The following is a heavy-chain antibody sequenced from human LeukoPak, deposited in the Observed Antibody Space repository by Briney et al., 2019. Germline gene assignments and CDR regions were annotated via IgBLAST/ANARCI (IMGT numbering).Heavy chain of an antibody. V-gene: IGHV4-59*01. D-gene: IGHD4-17*01. CDR2: IYYSGST. CDR3: ARTEDYGDYGNWFDP. CDR1: GGSISSYY. J-gene: IGHJ5*02. Sequence: KPSETLSLTCTVPGGSISSYYWSWIRQPPGKGLEWIGYIYYSGSTNYNPSLKSRVTISVDTSKNQFSLKLNSVTAADTAVYYCARTEDYGDYGNWFDPWGQGTLVTVSS.